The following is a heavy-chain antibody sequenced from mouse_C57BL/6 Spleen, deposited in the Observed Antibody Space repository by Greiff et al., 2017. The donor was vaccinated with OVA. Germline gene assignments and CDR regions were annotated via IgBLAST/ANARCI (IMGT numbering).Heavy chain of an antibody. CDR3: ARYGTGSRWYFDV. J-gene: IGHJ1*03. D-gene: IGHD2-1*01. CDR2: IYPGSGST. CDR1: GYTFTSYW. V-gene: IGHV1-55*01. Sequence: QVQLKQPGAELVKPGASVKMSCKASGYTFTSYWITWVKQRPGQGLEWIGDIYPGSGSTNYNEKFKSKATLTVDTSSSTAYMQLSSLTSEDSAVYYCARYGTGSRWYFDVWGTGTTVTVSS.